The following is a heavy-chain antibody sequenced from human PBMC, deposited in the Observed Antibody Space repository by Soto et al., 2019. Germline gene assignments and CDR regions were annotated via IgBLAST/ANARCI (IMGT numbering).Heavy chain of an antibody. V-gene: IGHV1-24*01. Sequence: VASVKVSCKVSGYTLTELSMHWVRQAPGKGLEWMGGFDPEDGETIYAQKFQGRVTMTEDTSTDTAYMELSSLRSEDTAVYDCAKAPSYYYGMDVWGQGTTVTVSS. CDR3: AKAPSYYYGMDV. CDR2: FDPEDGET. J-gene: IGHJ6*02. CDR1: GYTLTELS.